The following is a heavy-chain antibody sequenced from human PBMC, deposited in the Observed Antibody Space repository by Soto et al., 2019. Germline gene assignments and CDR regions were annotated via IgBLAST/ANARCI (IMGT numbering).Heavy chain of an antibody. CDR3: ARVGYEYSYGYF. Sequence: ASVKVSCKASGYTFTSYGIRWVRQAPGQGLEWMGWISADNGKTNYAQKLQGRVTMTTDTSTSTTYMELRSLRSDDTAVYYCARVGYEYSYGYFWGQGTLVTVSS. V-gene: IGHV1-18*01. J-gene: IGHJ4*02. D-gene: IGHD5-18*01. CDR1: GYTFTSYG. CDR2: ISADNGKT.